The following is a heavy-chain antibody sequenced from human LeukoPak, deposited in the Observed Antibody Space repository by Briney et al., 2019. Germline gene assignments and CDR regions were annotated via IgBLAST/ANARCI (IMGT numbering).Heavy chain of an antibody. V-gene: IGHV3-30*04. CDR1: GCTFSSYA. CDR2: ISYDGSNK. D-gene: IGHD2-2*01. Sequence: PGRSLRLSCAASGCTFSSYAMHWVRQAPGKGLEWVAVISYDGSNKYYADSVKGRFSISRDNSKNTLYLQRNCLRAEDTAVDDCARDLSGDIVVVPAAMCIDYWGQGTLVTVSS. J-gene: IGHJ4*02. CDR3: ARDLSGDIVVVPAAMCIDY.